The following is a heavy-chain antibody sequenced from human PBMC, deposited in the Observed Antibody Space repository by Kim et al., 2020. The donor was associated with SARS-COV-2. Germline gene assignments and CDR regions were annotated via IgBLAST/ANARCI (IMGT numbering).Heavy chain of an antibody. J-gene: IGHJ6*02. CDR1: GFTFSSYW. V-gene: IGHV3-7*03. CDR3: ARGLSSSWNGPRGYYYYYGMDV. Sequence: GGSLRLSCAASGFTFSSYWMSWVRQAPGKGLEWVANIKQDGSEKYYVDSVKGRFTISRDNAKNSLYLQMNSLRAEDTAGYYCARGLSSSWNGPRGYYYYYGMDVWGQGTTVTVSS. D-gene: IGHD6-13*01. CDR2: IKQDGSEK.